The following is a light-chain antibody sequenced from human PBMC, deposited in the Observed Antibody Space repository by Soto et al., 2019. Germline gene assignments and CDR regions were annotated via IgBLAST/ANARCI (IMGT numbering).Light chain of an antibody. V-gene: IGKV3-20*01. CDR3: QQYGSSIT. Sequence: EIVLTQSPGTLSLSPGERATLSCRASQSVSSSYVAWYQQKPGQAPRLLIYGASSRATDIPDRFSGSGSGTDFTLTINRLEPEDFAVYYCQQYGSSITFGQGTRLEIK. J-gene: IGKJ5*01. CDR1: QSVSSSY. CDR2: GAS.